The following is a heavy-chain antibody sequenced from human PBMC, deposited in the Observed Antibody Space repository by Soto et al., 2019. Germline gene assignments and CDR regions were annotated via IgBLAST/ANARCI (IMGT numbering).Heavy chain of an antibody. D-gene: IGHD3-10*01. CDR3: ARGHYGSGDY. V-gene: IGHV1-69*02. CDR1: GGTFSSYT. Sequence: QVQLVQSGAEVKKPGSSVKVSCKASGGTFSSYTISWVRQAPGQGLEWMGRIIPILGIANSAQKFQGRVTITADKSTSTGYMELSSLRSEDTAVYYCARGHYGSGDYWGQGTLVTVSS. J-gene: IGHJ4*02. CDR2: IIPILGIA.